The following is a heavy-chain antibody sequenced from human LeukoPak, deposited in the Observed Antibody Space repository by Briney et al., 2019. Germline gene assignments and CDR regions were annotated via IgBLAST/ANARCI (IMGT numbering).Heavy chain of an antibody. Sequence: SETLSLTCTVSGGPISSSSYYWGWIRQPPGKGLEWIGNIYYSGTTYYNPSLKSRVTISVDSPKNQFSLKLSSVTAADTAVYYCATSQRANWNGWFDPWGQGTLVTVS. V-gene: IGHV4-39*01. CDR2: IYYSGTT. CDR3: ATSQRANWNGWFDP. J-gene: IGHJ5*02. CDR1: GGPISSSSYY. D-gene: IGHD1-1*01.